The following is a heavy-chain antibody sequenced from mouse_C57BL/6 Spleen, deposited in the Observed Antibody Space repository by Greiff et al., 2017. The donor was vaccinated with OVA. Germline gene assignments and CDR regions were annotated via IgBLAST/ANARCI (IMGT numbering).Heavy chain of an antibody. CDR3: ARLYYYGSLAY. Sequence: EVQLQESGGGLVKPGGSLKLSCAASGFTFSDYGMHWVRQAPEKGLEWVAYISSGSSTIYYADTVKGRFTISRDNAKTTLFLQMTSLRSEDTAMYYCARLYYYGSLAYWGQGTLVTVSA. V-gene: IGHV5-17*01. CDR2: ISSGSSTI. J-gene: IGHJ3*01. CDR1: GFTFSDYG. D-gene: IGHD1-1*01.